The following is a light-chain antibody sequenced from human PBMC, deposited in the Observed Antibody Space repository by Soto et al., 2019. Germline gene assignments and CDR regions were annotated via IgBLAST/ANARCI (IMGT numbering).Light chain of an antibody. CDR1: SSDVGSYNL. J-gene: IGLJ3*02. CDR3: CSYAGSNTWV. Sequence: QFALTQPASVSGSPGQSITISCTGTSSDVGSYNLVSWYQQHPGKAPKLMIYEGSKRPSGVSNRFSGSKSGNTASLTISGLQAEDEADYYCCSYAGSNTWVFGGGTKLTVL. V-gene: IGLV2-23*01. CDR2: EGS.